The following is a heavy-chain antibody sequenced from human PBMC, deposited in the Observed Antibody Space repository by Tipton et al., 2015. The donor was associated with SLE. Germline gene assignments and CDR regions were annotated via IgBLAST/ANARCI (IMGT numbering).Heavy chain of an antibody. CDR1: GSSISSSSYY. V-gene: IGHV4-39*07. CDR3: ARDVAVAGTPFDY. Sequence: TLSLTCTVSGSSISSSSYYWGWIRQPPGKGLEWIGSIYYSGSTYYNPSLKSRVTISVDTSKNQFSLKLSSVTAADTAVYYCARDVAVAGTPFDYWGQGTLVTVSS. D-gene: IGHD6-19*01. J-gene: IGHJ4*02. CDR2: IYYSGST.